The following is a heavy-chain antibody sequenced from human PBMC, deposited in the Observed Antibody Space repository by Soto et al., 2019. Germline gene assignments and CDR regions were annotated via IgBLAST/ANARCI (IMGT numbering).Heavy chain of an antibody. J-gene: IGHJ6*02. Sequence: QVQLQESGPGLVKPSGTLPLTCPVSGGSISRSNWWSWVRQPPGKGLEWIGEIYHSGSTNYNPSLKSRVTISVDKSKNQFSLKLSSVTAADTAVYYCARRLLWFGEFYYYYYGMDVWGQGTTVTVSS. CDR1: GGSISRSNW. CDR3: ARRLLWFGEFYYYYYGMDV. V-gene: IGHV4-4*02. CDR2: IYHSGST. D-gene: IGHD3-10*01.